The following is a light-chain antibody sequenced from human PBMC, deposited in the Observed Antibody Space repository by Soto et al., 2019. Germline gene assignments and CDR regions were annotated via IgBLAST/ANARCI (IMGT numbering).Light chain of an antibody. J-gene: IGLJ3*02. CDR3: GTWDSNLRAV. CDR2: DNN. Sequence: QSVLTQPPSVSAAPGQKVTISCSGSNSNIANNRVSWYRQLPGTAPKLLIYDNNKRPSGIPDRFSGSKSGTSATLAITGLQTGDEADYYCGTWDSNLRAVFGGGTKLTVL. CDR1: NSNIANNR. V-gene: IGLV1-51*01.